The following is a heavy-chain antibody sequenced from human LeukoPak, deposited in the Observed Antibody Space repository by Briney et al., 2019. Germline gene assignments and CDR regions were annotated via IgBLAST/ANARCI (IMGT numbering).Heavy chain of an antibody. J-gene: IGHJ5*02. D-gene: IGHD3-10*01. V-gene: IGHV4-34*01. CDR1: GGSFSGYY. CDR3: ARPARITMVRGVTWFDP. CDR2: INHSGST. Sequence: SETLSLTCAVYGGSFSGYYWSWLRQPPGKGLEWIGEINHSGSTNYNPSLKSRVTISVDTSKNQFSLKLSSVTAADTAVYYCARPARITMVRGVTWFDPWGQGTLVTVSS.